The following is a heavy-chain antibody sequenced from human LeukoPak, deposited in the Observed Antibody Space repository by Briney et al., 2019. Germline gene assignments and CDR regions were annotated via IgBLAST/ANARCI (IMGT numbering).Heavy chain of an antibody. V-gene: IGHV1-2*06. CDR1: GYTFTGCH. J-gene: IGHJ4*02. D-gene: IGHD2-21*02. Sequence: ASVKVSCKASGYTFTGCHMHWVRQAPGQGLEWMGRINPNSGDTNYAQNFQGRVTMTRDTSISTAYMELSRLRSDDTAVYYCARSVVTAIKPYSVDYWGQGTLVTVSS. CDR3: ARSVVTAIKPYSVDY. CDR2: INPNSGDT.